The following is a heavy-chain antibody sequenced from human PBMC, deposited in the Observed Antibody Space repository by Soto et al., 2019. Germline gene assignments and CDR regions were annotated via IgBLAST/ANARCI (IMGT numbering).Heavy chain of an antibody. J-gene: IGHJ4*02. CDR1: GASISRYC. V-gene: IGHV4-59*01. CDR2: IYYSGST. D-gene: IGHD3-22*01. Sequence: SETLSLTCSVSGASISRYCWGWIRQPPGKGLEWIGYIYYSGSTNYNPSLKSRVTISIDTSKSQFSLNLNSVTAADTAVYYCAADSGGSMYYFYYWGQGMLVTVSS. CDR3: AADSGGSMYYFYY.